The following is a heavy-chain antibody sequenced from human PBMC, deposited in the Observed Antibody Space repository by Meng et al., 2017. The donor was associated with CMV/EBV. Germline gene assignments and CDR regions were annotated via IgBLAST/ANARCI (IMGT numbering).Heavy chain of an antibody. CDR3: ARDLMNCSSTSCANWFDP. V-gene: IGHV4-4*07. CDR2: IYTSGST. CDR1: GGSISSYY. D-gene: IGHD2-2*01. J-gene: IGHJ5*02. Sequence: QVQLQEPGPGLVKPSETLSLTCTVSGGSISSYYWSWIRQPAGKGLEWIGRIYTSGSTNYNPSLKSRVTMSVDTSKNQFSLKLSSVTAADTAVYYCARDLMNCSSTSCANWFDPWGQGTLVTVSS.